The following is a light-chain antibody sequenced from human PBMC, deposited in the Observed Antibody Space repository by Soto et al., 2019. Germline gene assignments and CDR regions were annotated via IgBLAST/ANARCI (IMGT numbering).Light chain of an antibody. J-gene: IGKJ1*01. CDR3: QHYDKYST. CDR2: DAS. CDR1: QSISVS. V-gene: IGKV1-5*01. Sequence: IQMTQSPSTLSASVGDTVTITCRASQSISVSLAWYRQKPGKAPDLLIYDASTLQEGVPSRFRGSASGTEFTLTITRLQADDFGTYFCQHYDKYSTFGHGTKVDVK.